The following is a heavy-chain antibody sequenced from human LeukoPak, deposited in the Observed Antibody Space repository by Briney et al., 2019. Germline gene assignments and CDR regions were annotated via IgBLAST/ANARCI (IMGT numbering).Heavy chain of an antibody. V-gene: IGHV3-48*03. CDR3: VRVHPGSGSQYLDY. J-gene: IGHJ4*02. D-gene: IGHD3-10*01. CDR1: GFTLDIYE. Sequence: GGSLRLSCAASGFTLDIYEINWVRQAPGRGLEWVSYISGSGSAIYSADSVRGRFSISRDNTKNSVYLQMTSLRVGDTAVYYCVRVHPGSGSQYLDYWGQGTLVTVSS. CDR2: ISGSGSAI.